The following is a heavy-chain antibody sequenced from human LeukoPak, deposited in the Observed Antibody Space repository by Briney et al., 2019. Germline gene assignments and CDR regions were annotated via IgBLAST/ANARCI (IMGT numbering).Heavy chain of an antibody. V-gene: IGHV3-23*01. CDR2: ISASGGST. CDR3: AKDMGGLLAKHYLDY. D-gene: IGHD1-26*01. Sequence: GGSLRLSCAASVTLDNYAMSWVRQAPGKGLEWVSFISASGGSTHYADSVKGRFTISRDNSKNTLYLQMSSLRAEDTAVYYCAKDMGGLLAKHYLDYWGQGTLITVSS. CDR1: VTLDNYA. J-gene: IGHJ4*02.